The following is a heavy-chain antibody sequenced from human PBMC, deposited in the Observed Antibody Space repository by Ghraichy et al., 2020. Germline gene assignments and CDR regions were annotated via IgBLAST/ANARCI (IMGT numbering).Heavy chain of an antibody. CDR3: ARAPDTYYDFWSGYYSNWFDL. CDR1: GGSISSSGNY. J-gene: IGHJ5*02. Sequence: SETLSLTCTVSGGSISSSGNYWGWIRQPPGKGLEWIGTMYYNGNTYYNPSLTSRVTISADTSKNQLSLRLSSVTATDTAVYFCARAPDTYYDFWSGYYSNWFDLWGQGTLVTVPS. CDR2: MYYNGNT. V-gene: IGHV4-39*01. D-gene: IGHD3-3*01.